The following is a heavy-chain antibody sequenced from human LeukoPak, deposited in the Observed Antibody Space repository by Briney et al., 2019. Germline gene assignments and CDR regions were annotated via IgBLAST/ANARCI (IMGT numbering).Heavy chain of an antibody. Sequence: GGSLRLSCAASGFTFSSYEMNWVRQAPGKGLEWVANIKQDGSEKFYVDSVKGRFTISRDNAKNSLFLQMNRLRAEDMAVYYCARDSTGYGYEGWSWGQGTLVTVSS. D-gene: IGHD5-18*01. CDR1: GFTFSSYE. J-gene: IGHJ5*02. V-gene: IGHV3-7*01. CDR3: ARDSTGYGYEGWS. CDR2: IKQDGSEK.